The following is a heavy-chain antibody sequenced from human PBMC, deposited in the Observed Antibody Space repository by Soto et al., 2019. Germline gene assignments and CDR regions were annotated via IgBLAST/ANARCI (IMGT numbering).Heavy chain of an antibody. D-gene: IGHD1-26*01. J-gene: IGHJ4*02. CDR1: GFTFSSYG. CDR3: AKDRGLSYSGSYYDY. V-gene: IGHV3-30*18. CDR2: ISYDGSNK. Sequence: VGSLRLSCAASGFTFSSYGMHWVRQAPGKGLEWVAVISYDGSNKYYADSVKGRFTISRDNSKNTLYLQMNSLRAEDTAVYYCAKDRGLSYSGSYYDYWGQGTLVTVSS.